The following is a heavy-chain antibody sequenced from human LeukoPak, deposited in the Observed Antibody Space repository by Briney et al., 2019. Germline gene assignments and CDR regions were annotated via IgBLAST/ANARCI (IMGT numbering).Heavy chain of an antibody. Sequence: GRSLRLSCAASGFTFSSYAMHWVRQAPGKGLEWVAVISYDGSNKYYADSVKGRFTISRDNSKNTLYLQMNSLRAEDTAVYYCARGLARLPGYSSSWYVELDYWGQGTLVTVSS. CDR1: GFTFSSYA. V-gene: IGHV3-30-3*01. D-gene: IGHD6-13*01. CDR2: ISYDGSNK. CDR3: ARGLARLPGYSSSWYVELDY. J-gene: IGHJ4*02.